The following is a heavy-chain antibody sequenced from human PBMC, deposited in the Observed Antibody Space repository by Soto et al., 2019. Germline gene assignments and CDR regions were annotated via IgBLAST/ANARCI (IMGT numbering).Heavy chain of an antibody. CDR2: IYHTGST. CDR1: GVTVSSDAYY. D-gene: IGHD3-16*02. V-gene: IGHV4-31*03. CDR3: ARYRFSGNKWSKFDY. Sequence: PSETLSLTCTVSGVTVSSDAYYWSWIRQHPGKGLEWIGNIYHTGSTYYSPSLKSRVVISLDTSNNQFSLTLTSVTAADTAVYYCARYRFSGNKWSKFDYWGRRTLVTVS. J-gene: IGHJ4*02.